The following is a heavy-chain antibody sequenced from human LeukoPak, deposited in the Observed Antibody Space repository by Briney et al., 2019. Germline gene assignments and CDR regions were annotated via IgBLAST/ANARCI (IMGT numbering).Heavy chain of an antibody. Sequence: SETLSLTCTVSSGSISSSSYYWGWIRQPPGKGLEWIGSIYYSGSTYYNPSLKSRVTISVDTSKNQFSVKLSSVTAADTAVYYCARGGILGIQLWVAFGIWGQGTMVTVSS. CDR3: ARGGILGIQLWVAFGI. D-gene: IGHD5-18*01. V-gene: IGHV4-39*07. CDR2: IYYSGST. J-gene: IGHJ3*02. CDR1: SGSISSSSYY.